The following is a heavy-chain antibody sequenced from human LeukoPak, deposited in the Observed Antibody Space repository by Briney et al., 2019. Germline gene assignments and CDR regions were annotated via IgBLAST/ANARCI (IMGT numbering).Heavy chain of an antibody. J-gene: IGHJ4*02. CDR1: GGSISSGSFY. CDR2: IYTSGST. D-gene: IGHD3-3*01. Sequence: PSETLSLTCTVSGGSISSGSFYWSWVRQPAGKGLELIGRIYTSGSTNYNPSLKSRVTISVDTSKNHFSLRLSSVTAADTAVYYCARGPYSDFWSGYPYFDYWGQGTLVTVSS. V-gene: IGHV4-61*02. CDR3: ARGPYSDFWSGYPYFDY.